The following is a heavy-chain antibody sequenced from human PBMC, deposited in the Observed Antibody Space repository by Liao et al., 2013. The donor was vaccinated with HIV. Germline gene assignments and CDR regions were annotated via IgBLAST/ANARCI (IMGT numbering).Heavy chain of an antibody. CDR2: VYYSGIP. CDR1: GDSITSIDYY. V-gene: IGHV4-39*07. D-gene: IGHD3-3*01. Sequence: QLRLQESGPGLVKPSETLSLTCTVSGDSITSIDYYWAWIRQPPGKGLEWIGYVYYSGIPYSTPSLTRRVTLSVDTSNNQFSLKLSSVTAADTAVYYCARAQGNDFWSNYYTFDYWGPGTLVTVSS. CDR3: ARAQGNDFWSNYYTFDY. J-gene: IGHJ4*02.